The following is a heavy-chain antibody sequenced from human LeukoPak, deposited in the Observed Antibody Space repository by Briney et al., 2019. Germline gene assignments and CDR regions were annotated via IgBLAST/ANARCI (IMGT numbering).Heavy chain of an antibody. CDR3: AKESGDSTGYYYNYYYYYMDV. Sequence: PAGGSLRLSCAASGFTFSNYAMSWVRQAPGKGLEWVSGISGSGGSTYYADSVKDRFTISRDNSKNTLYLQMNSLRVEDTAVYYCAKESGDSTGYYYNYYYYYMDVWGKGTTVTVSS. D-gene: IGHD3-22*01. CDR2: ISGSGGST. V-gene: IGHV3-23*01. CDR1: GFTFSNYA. J-gene: IGHJ6*03.